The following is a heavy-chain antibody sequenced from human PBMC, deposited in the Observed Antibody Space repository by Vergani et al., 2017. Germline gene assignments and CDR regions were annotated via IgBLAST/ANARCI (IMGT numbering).Heavy chain of an antibody. CDR3: ESKRGACRAAYCHSYDF. V-gene: IGHV4-39*01. D-gene: IGHD2-15*01. CDR2: IDYSGST. J-gene: IGHJ4*02. Sequence: QVQLQESGPGLVKPSETLSLTCTVSGDSVISTDYHWGWLRQPPGKGLEWIGIIDYSGSTSYNPSLESRIPISFETPKNQFSLRLTSVTAADTDVYYCESKRGACRAAYCHSYDFWGPGTLVGVSS. CDR1: GDSVISTDYH.